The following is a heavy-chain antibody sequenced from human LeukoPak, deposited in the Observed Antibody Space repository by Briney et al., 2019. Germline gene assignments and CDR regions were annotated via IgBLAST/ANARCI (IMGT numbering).Heavy chain of an antibody. CDR2: MNGSAGST. J-gene: IGHJ4*02. V-gene: IGHV3-23*01. CDR1: GFTISSYA. CDR3: AKDGERSLEWSPPLGY. D-gene: IGHD3-3*01. Sequence: GGSLRLSCAVSGFTISSYAMSWVRQAPGKGLEWVSAMNGSAGSTYYADSVKGRITISRDNSKNMLYLEMNSLRAEDTAVYYCAKDGERSLEWSPPLGYWGQGTLVTVSS.